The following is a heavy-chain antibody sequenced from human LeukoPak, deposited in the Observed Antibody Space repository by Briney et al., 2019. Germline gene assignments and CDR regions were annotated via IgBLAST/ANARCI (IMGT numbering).Heavy chain of an antibody. D-gene: IGHD1/OR15-1a*01. CDR1: GFAFSNYW. CDR2: INPDGTTT. V-gene: IGHV3-74*01. Sequence: GGTLRLSCVASGFAFSNYWMHWVRQASGKAPVWVSRINPDGTTTDYADSVKGRFTISRDNAKNMVFLQMNGLRADDTALYYCAKDLSWNTADRWGQGILVTVSS. J-gene: IGHJ5*02. CDR3: AKDLSWNTADR.